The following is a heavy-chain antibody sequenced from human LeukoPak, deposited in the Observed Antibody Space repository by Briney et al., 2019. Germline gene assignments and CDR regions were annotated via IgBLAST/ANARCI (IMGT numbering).Heavy chain of an antibody. J-gene: IGHJ5*02. CDR2: INHSGST. Sequence: SETLSLTCAVYGGSFSGYYWSWIRQPPGKGLEWIGEINHSGSTNYNPSLKSRVTISVGTSKNQFSLKLSSVTAADTAVYYCANTAAGYNWFDPWGQGTLVTVSS. V-gene: IGHV4-34*01. D-gene: IGHD6-13*01. CDR1: GGSFSGYY. CDR3: ANTAAGYNWFDP.